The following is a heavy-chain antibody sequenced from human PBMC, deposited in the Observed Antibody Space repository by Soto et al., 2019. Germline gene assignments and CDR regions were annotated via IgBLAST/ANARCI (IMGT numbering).Heavy chain of an antibody. CDR1: GFTFSSYG. Sequence: QVQLVESGGGVVQPGRSLRLSCAASGFTFSSYGMHWVRQAPGKGLEWVAVIWYDGSNKYYADSVMGRFTISRDNSKNTLYLQMNSLRAEDTAVYYCARGNFDWSYYFDYWGQGTLVTVSS. J-gene: IGHJ4*02. V-gene: IGHV3-33*01. D-gene: IGHD3-9*01. CDR2: IWYDGSNK. CDR3: ARGNFDWSYYFDY.